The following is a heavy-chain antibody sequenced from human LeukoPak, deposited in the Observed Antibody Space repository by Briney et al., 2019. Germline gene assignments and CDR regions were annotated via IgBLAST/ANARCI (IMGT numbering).Heavy chain of an antibody. Sequence: SVKVSCKPSGDSFSYYAIHWVRQAPGQGLEWMGGIIPIFATTNYAQRFQGRVTITTDESTTTAYMELSSLRSEDTAVYYCATASVPGAIEGPFDALDIWGQGTMATVSS. CDR3: ATASVPGAIEGPFDALDI. CDR1: GDSFSYYA. J-gene: IGHJ3*02. CDR2: IIPIFATT. D-gene: IGHD2-2*02. V-gene: IGHV1-69*05.